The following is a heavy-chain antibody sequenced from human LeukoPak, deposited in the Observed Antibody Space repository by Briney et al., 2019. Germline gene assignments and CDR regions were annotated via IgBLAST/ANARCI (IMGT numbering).Heavy chain of an antibody. CDR1: GFTFTNYW. J-gene: IGHJ4*02. CDR3: ARPLGSGSYGY. V-gene: IGHV3-74*01. Sequence: PGGSLRLSCAASGFTFTNYWIHWVRQAPGKGLVWVSRINGDGSTTNYADSVKGRFTISRDNAKNTLYLQMNSLRAEDTAVYYCARPLGSGSYGYWGQGTLVTVSS. CDR2: INGDGSTT. D-gene: IGHD1-26*01.